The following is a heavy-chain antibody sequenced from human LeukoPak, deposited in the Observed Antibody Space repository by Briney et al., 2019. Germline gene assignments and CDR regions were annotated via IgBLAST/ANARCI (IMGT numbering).Heavy chain of an antibody. J-gene: IGHJ4*02. CDR3: ARDSCTGGPTCGPPEY. CDR1: GGSISTYY. D-gene: IGHD2-21*01. V-gene: IGHV4-59*01. CDR2: IYYSGTT. Sequence: KPSETLSLTCSVSGGSISTYYWYWIRQSPGKGLESVGYIYYSGTTNYNPSLKSRTTISLDSSRRQISLRLTNVTPADTAVYYCARDSCTGGPTCGPPEYWGQGILVTVSS.